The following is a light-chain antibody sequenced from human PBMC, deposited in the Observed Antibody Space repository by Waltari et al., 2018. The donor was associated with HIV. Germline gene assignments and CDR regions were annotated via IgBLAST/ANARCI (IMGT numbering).Light chain of an antibody. CDR1: QSIRSW. J-gene: IGKJ4*01. CDR2: KAS. V-gene: IGKV1-5*03. CDR3: QQYNSYRT. Sequence: DIQMTQSPSTLSASVGDRVTITCRASQSIRSWLAWYQQKPGKAPKLLIYKASSLESGVPSRFSGSGSGTEFTLTISSLQPDDFATYYCQQYNSYRTFGGGTKVEIK.